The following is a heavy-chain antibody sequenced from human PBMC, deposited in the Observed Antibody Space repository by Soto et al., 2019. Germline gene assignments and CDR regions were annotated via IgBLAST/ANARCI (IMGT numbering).Heavy chain of an antibody. CDR3: AGTSSLQWYYMDG. CDR2: TYYRSRWYN. V-gene: IGHV6-1*01. Sequence: PSQTLSLTCVISGDSVSSNSAAWNWIRQSPSRGLEWLGRTYYRSRWYNDYAVSVRSRITVNADTSKNQFSLHLNSVTPEDTAVYYGAGTSSLQWYYMDGWDKGTTDTVSS. J-gene: IGHJ6*03. CDR1: GDSVSSNSAA. D-gene: IGHD1-7*01.